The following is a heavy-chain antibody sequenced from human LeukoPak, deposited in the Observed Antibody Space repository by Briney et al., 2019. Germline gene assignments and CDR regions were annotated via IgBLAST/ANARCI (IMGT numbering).Heavy chain of an antibody. CDR3: ARQWVYYDSSGYHLDYFDY. CDR2: IYYSGST. D-gene: IGHD3-22*01. V-gene: IGHV4-39*01. J-gene: IGHJ4*02. Sequence: SETLSLTCTVSGGSISSSSYYWGWIRQPPGKGLEWIGSIYYSGSTYYNPSLKSRVTISVDTSKNQFSLKLSSVTAADTAVYYCARQWVYYDSSGYHLDYFDYWGQGTLVTVSS. CDR1: GGSISSSSYY.